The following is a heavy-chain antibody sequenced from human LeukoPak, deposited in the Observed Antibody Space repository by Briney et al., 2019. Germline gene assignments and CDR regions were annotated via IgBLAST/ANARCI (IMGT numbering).Heavy chain of an antibody. CDR1: GFTFSSYS. V-gene: IGHV3-66*01. D-gene: IGHD3-22*01. CDR3: AKDGNYDSSGFCPDY. J-gene: IGHJ4*02. Sequence: GGSLRLSCAASGFTFSSYSMSWVRQAPGKGLEWVSVIYSGGDTYYADSVKGRFTISRDNSKNMIYLEMSSLKAEDTAVYYCAKDGNYDSSGFCPDYWGQGTLVTVSS. CDR2: IYSGGDT.